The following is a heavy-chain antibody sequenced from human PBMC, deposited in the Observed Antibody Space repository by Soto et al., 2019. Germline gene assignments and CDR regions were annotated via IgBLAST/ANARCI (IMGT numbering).Heavy chain of an antibody. CDR3: ARARAGDY. CDR2: INPSSGSR. V-gene: IGHV1-46*01. CDR1: GYTFTSYY. J-gene: IGHJ4*02. D-gene: IGHD6-19*01. Sequence: QVQLVQSGAEMKKPGASVKVSCKASGYTFTSYYMHWVRQAPGQGLEWMGIINPSSGSRSYAQKFQGRVTMTRDTSTSTVYMELSSLTSEDTAMYYCARARAGDYWGQGTLVTVSS.